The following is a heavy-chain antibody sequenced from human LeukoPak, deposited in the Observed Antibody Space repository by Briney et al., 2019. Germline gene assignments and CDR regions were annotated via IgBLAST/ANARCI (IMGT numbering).Heavy chain of an antibody. V-gene: IGHV1-2*02. CDR2: INPNSGGT. J-gene: IGHJ6*02. D-gene: IGHD4-17*01. CDR3: LAGDPIYYYYYYGMDV. CDR1: GYTFTGYY. Sequence: PGASVKVSCTASGYTFTGYYMHWVRQAPGQGLEWMGWINPNSGGTNYAQKFQGRVTMTRDTSISTAYMELSRLRSDDTAVYYCLAGDPIYYYYYYGMDVWGQGTTVTVSS.